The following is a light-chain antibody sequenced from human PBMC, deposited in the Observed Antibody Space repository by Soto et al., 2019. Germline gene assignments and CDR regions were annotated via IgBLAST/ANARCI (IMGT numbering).Light chain of an antibody. V-gene: IGKV3-15*01. CDR2: DAS. Sequence: EIVMTQSPATLSVSPVEIAALSCRASQSIQSDLAWYQQKPGQAPRLLIYDASTRATGIPARFSGSGSGTEFTLTISSLQSEDFAVYYCQQSNNWPWTFGQGTKGDIK. CDR1: QSIQSD. CDR3: QQSNNWPWT. J-gene: IGKJ1*01.